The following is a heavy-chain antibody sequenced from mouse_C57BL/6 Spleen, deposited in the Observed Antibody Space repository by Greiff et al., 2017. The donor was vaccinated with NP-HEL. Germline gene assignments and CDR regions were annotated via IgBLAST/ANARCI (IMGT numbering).Heavy chain of an antibody. V-gene: IGHV1-55*01. CDR1: GYTFPSYW. CDR3: ARRTSDSSGRGFAY. CDR2: IYPGSGRT. J-gene: IGHJ3*01. D-gene: IGHD3-2*02. Sequence: QVQLQQPGAELVKPGASVKMSCKASGYTFPSYWITWVKQRPGQGLEWVGDIYPGSGRTNYNEKFKSKATLTVDTSSSNAYMQLSSLTSEDSAVYYCARRTSDSSGRGFAYWGQGTLVTVSA.